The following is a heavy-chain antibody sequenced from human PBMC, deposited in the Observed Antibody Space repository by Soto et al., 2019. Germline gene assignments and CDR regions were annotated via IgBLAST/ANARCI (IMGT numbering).Heavy chain of an antibody. J-gene: IGHJ4*02. D-gene: IGHD5-12*01. CDR1: GGSISSSGYY. V-gene: IGHV4-39*01. CDR2: IYYSGDT. CDR3: VRGGIYYMQETYYFDY. Sequence: QLQLQESGPGLVKPSETLSLTCTVSGGSISSSGYYWGWIRQPPGKGLEWIGSIYYSGDTYFYPSLRSRVTISVDTSKNQFSLKLSSVTAADTAMYYCVRGGIYYMQETYYFDYWGQGTLVTVSS.